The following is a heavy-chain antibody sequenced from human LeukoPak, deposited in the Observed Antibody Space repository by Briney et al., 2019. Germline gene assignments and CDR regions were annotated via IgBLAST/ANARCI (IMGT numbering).Heavy chain of an antibody. V-gene: IGHV1-2*02. D-gene: IGHD2-2*01. CDR3: ARERRGAIGPAAIVHYYYYMDV. CDR1: GYTFIGYY. J-gene: IGHJ6*03. CDR2: INPNSGGT. Sequence: ASVKVSCKASGYTFIGYYMHWVRQAPGQGLEWMGWINPNSGGTNYAQKFQGRVTMTRDTSISTACMELSRLRSDDTAVYYWARERRGAIGPAAIVHYYYYMDVWGKGTTVTVSS.